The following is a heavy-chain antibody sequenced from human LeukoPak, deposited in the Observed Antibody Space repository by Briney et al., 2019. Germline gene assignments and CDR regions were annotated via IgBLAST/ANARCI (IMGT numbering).Heavy chain of an antibody. CDR1: GYTFTSYG. CDR2: ISAYNGNT. J-gene: IGHJ6*02. D-gene: IGHD2-2*02. V-gene: IGHV1-18*01. Sequence: ASVKVSCKASGYTFTSYGISWVRQAPGQGLEWMGWISAYNGNTNYAQKLQGRVTMTTDTSTSTAYMELRSLRSDDTAVYYCARDCSSTSCYTWMRDLYGMGVWGQGTTVTVSS. CDR3: ARDCSSTSCYTWMRDLYGMGV.